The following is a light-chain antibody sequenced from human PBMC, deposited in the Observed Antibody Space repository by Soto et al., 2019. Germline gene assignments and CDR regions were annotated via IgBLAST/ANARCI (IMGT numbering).Light chain of an antibody. CDR1: QSVSSSY. CDR2: GAS. V-gene: IGKV3-20*01. CDR3: QQYAGSPET. J-gene: IGKJ1*01. Sequence: EIVLTQSPGTLSLSPGERATLSCRASQSVSSSYLAWYQQKPGQAPRLLIYGASTRATGSPDRFSGSGSGTEFTLTINRLEPEDFAVYYCQQYAGSPETFGQGTKVDI.